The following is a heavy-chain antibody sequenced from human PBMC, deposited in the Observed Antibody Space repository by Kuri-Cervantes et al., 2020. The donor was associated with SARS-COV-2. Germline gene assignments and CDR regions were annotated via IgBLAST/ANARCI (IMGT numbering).Heavy chain of an antibody. CDR1: GFTFSSYA. CDR3: ASQLWETTGYFDY. V-gene: IGHV3-48*04. Sequence: GESLKISCAASGFTFSSYAMNWVRQAPGKGLEWVSYISSSGSTIYYADSVKGRFTISRDNAKNSLYLQMNSLRAEDTAVYYCASQLWETTGYFDYWGQGTLVTVSS. D-gene: IGHD1-26*01. CDR2: ISSSGSTI. J-gene: IGHJ4*02.